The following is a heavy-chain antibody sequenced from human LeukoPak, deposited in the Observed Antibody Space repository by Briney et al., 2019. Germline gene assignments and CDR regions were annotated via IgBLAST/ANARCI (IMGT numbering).Heavy chain of an antibody. Sequence: GGSLRLSCAASGFTFSSYGMHWVRQAPGKGLEWVAVISYDGSNKYYADSVKGRFTISRDNSKNTLYLQMNSLRAEDTAVYYCAREGDSSGWWLDYYYGMDVWGQGTTVTVSS. CDR3: AREGDSSGWWLDYYYGMDV. D-gene: IGHD6-19*01. V-gene: IGHV3-30*03. CDR1: GFTFSSYG. CDR2: ISYDGSNK. J-gene: IGHJ6*02.